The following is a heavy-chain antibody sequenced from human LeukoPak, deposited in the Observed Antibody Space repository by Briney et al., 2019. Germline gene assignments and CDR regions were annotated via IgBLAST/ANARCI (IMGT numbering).Heavy chain of an antibody. Sequence: GGSLRLSCAASGLTFSSHWMHWVRQAPGRGLEWVSAISGSGGGTYYADSVKGRFTISRDNSKNTLYLQMNSLRAEDTAVYYCAKDPSGWYLSTAFDIWGQGTMVTVSS. D-gene: IGHD6-19*01. V-gene: IGHV3-23*01. CDR2: ISGSGGGT. CDR3: AKDPSGWYLSTAFDI. CDR1: GLTFSSHW. J-gene: IGHJ3*02.